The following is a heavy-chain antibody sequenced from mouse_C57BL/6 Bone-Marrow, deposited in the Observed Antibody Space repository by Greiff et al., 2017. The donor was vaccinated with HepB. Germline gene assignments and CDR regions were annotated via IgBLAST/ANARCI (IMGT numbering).Heavy chain of an antibody. CDR2: IYPGSGST. D-gene: IGHD1-1*01. J-gene: IGHJ4*01. V-gene: IGHV1-55*01. Sequence: QVQLQQPGAELVKPGASVKMSCKASGYTFTSYWITWVKQRPGQGLEWIGDIYPGSGSTNYNEKFKSKATLTVDTSSSTAYVQLSSLTSEDSAVYYCAREGYFYYYGSSYVDYAMDYWGQGTSVTVSS. CDR3: AREGYFYYYGSSYVDYAMDY. CDR1: GYTFTSYW.